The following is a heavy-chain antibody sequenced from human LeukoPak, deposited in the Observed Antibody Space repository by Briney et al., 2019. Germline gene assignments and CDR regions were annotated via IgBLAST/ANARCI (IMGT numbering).Heavy chain of an antibody. D-gene: IGHD1-26*01. Sequence: PSETLSLTCAVYGGSFSGYYWSWIRQPPGKGLEWIGEINHSGSTNYNPSLKSRVTISVDTSKNHFSLKLSSVTAADTAVYYCARDRGSYVDYWGQGTLVTVSS. V-gene: IGHV4-34*01. J-gene: IGHJ4*02. CDR1: GGSFSGYY. CDR3: ARDRGSYVDY. CDR2: INHSGST.